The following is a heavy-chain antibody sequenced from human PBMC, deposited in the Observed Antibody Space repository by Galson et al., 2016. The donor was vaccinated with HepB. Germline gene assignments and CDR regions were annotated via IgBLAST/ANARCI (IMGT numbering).Heavy chain of an antibody. J-gene: IGHJ5*02. D-gene: IGHD4-23*01. CDR2: INSDGTIS. Sequence: SLRLSCAASGFAFSSHWMHWVRQDLGKGLVWVSRINSDGTISNYADSVKGRFTISIDNAKNTLYLQMNSLRAEDTAVYFCVRDHSVVPTTAYNWFDPWGRGTLVTVSS. CDR1: GFAFSSHW. CDR3: VRDHSVVPTTAYNWFDP. V-gene: IGHV3-74*01.